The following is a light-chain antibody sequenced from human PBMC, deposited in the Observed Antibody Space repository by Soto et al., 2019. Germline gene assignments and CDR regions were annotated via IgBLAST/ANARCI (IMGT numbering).Light chain of an antibody. Sequence: QSVLTQPRSVSGSPGQSVTISCTGTSGDVGGYNFVSWYQQHPGKAPTLMIFDVSQRPSGVPDRFSGSKSGNTASLTISGLQADDEAGYYFYSYGGSYTWVFGGGTKVTVL. CDR1: SGDVGGYNF. J-gene: IGLJ3*02. CDR2: DVS. CDR3: YSYGGSYTWV. V-gene: IGLV2-11*01.